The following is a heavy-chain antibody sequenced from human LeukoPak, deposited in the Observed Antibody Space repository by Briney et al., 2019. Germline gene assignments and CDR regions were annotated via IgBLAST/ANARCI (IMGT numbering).Heavy chain of an antibody. Sequence: SGTLSLTCTVSGGSISSSSYYWGWIRQPPGKGLEWIGSIYYSGSTYYNPSLKSRVTISVDTSKNQFSLKLSSVTAADTAVYYCARGARGSGWRGFDYWGQGTLVTVSS. V-gene: IGHV4-39*07. CDR1: GGSISSSSYY. CDR2: IYYSGST. J-gene: IGHJ4*02. CDR3: ARGARGSGWRGFDY. D-gene: IGHD6-19*01.